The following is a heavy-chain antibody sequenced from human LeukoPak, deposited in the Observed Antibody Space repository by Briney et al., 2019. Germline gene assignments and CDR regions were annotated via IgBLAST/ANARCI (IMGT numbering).Heavy chain of an antibody. CDR1: SESSGGDD. Sequence: ASETLSLTCAMHSESSGGDDWTWIRQPPGKGLEWIGEVSPGGSTRYNPSLRSRVTISLDTSRSRFSLRLSSVTAADTGVYYCARDGGTRLGFDPWGQGTLVTVSS. CDR3: ARDGGTRLGFDP. J-gene: IGHJ5*02. CDR2: VSPGGST. V-gene: IGHV4-34*01. D-gene: IGHD3-16*01.